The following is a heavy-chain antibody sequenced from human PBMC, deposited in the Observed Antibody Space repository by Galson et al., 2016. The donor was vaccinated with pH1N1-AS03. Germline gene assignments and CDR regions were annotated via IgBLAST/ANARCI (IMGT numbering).Heavy chain of an antibody. Sequence: PALVTPTQTLTLTCTFSGFSLRTTSVGVGWIRQPPGKALEWLGMIYWHDDKRYNPSLQNRLTLTQGVSKSEVVLQMTNVDPEDTATYYCAHRFYGSGASFFDFWGQGIVVVVS. CDR3: AHRFYGSGASFFDF. CDR2: IYWHDDK. CDR1: GFSLRTTSVG. V-gene: IGHV2-5*01. J-gene: IGHJ4*02. D-gene: IGHD3-10*01.